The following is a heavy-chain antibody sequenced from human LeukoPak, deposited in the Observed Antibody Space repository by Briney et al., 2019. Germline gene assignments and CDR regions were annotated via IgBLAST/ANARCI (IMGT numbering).Heavy chain of an antibody. D-gene: IGHD1-26*01. J-gene: IGHJ4*02. CDR3: ARDHKWAFDY. Sequence: GGSLRLSCAASGFTFSSYAMTWVRQAPGRGLEWISYIGLGSGFVSYADSVKGRFTITSDTARNSLYLQMSSLRAEDTAVYFCARDHKWAFDYWGQGILVTVSS. CDR1: GFTFSSYA. V-gene: IGHV3-21*05. CDR2: IGLGSGFV.